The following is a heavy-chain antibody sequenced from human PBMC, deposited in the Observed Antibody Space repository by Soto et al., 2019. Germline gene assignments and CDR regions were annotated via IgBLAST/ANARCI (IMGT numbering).Heavy chain of an antibody. CDR1: GYTFTGYY. CDR3: ARDRGLAARRRGNWFDP. D-gene: IGHD6-6*01. CDR2: INPNRGGT. Sequence: QVQLVQSGAEVKKPGASVKVSCKASGYTFTGYYMHWVRQAPGQGLEWMGWINPNRGGTNYAQKFQGRVTMTRDTAISTAYMELSRLGSDDTAVYYCARDRGLAARRRGNWFDPWGQGTLVTVSS. J-gene: IGHJ5*02. V-gene: IGHV1-2*02.